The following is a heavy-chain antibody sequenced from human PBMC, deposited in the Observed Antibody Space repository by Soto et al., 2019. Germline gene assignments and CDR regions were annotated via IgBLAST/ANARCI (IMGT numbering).Heavy chain of an antibody. CDR3: AKVWGSGWLLSYFDS. D-gene: IGHD3-16*01. V-gene: IGHV3-23*01. J-gene: IGHJ4*01. CDR1: GFTFNTYG. Sequence: EVQLLESGGDLVQPGGSLRLSCAASGFTFNTYGMSWVRQAPGKGMEWLAVISARGAKTYYADSVKGRCTISRDNSTHTLYLPMNSLRAEDTAAYFCAKVWGSGWLLSYFDSWGQVTLVTVAS. CDR2: ISARGAKT.